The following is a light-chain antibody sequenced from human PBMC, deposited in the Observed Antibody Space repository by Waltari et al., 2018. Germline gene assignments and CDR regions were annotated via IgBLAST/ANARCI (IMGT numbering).Light chain of an antibody. CDR2: EVR. CDR1: DSDVCAYAF. V-gene: IGLV2-14*01. J-gene: IGLJ1*01. CDR3: SSYTTSSAPGV. Sequence: QSALTQPASVSGPPRQSITIPCSGTDSDVCAYAFVSWYQQPPGKAPHLIIYEVRNRPSGISNRFSASKSGNTASLTISGLQAEDEADYYCSSYTTSSAPGVFGTGTRVTVL.